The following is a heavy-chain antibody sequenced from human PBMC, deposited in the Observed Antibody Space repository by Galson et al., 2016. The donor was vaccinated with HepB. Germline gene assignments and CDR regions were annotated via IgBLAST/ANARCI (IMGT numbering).Heavy chain of an antibody. CDR2: TSYDGNKK. CDR1: GFSFNSYA. Sequence: SLRLSCAASGFSFNSYAMHWVRQAPGKGLEWVAVTSYDGNKKYYADSVKGRFSISRDNSKNTLFLQMSSLIPEDTAVYYCAKHTYYYGSGSYSGFDYWGQGTLITVSS. D-gene: IGHD3-10*01. CDR3: AKHTYYYGSGSYSGFDY. V-gene: IGHV3-30*18. J-gene: IGHJ4*02.